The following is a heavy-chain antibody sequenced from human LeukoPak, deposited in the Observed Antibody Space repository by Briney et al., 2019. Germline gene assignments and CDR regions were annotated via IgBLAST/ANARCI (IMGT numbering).Heavy chain of an antibody. D-gene: IGHD6-13*01. CDR1: GGSIGRSSYY. CDR2: IYYSGGT. CDR3: ARHGSIATGAFTY. Sequence: SETLSLTCSVSGGSIGRSSYYWGWTRQPPGKGLEWIGSIYYSGGTYYNPSLKSRVTISVDTSRNQFSLKLGSVTAADAAVYYCARHGSIATGAFTYWGQGTLVTVSS. J-gene: IGHJ4*02. V-gene: IGHV4-39*01.